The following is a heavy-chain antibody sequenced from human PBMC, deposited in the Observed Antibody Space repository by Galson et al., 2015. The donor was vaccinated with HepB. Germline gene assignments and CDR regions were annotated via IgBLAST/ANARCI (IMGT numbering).Heavy chain of an antibody. V-gene: IGHV1-69*04. CDR1: GGTFSIYA. CDR3: AYSSGWWRIDD. D-gene: IGHD6-13*01. CDR2: IIPSLGLA. Sequence: SVKVSCKASGGTFSIYALSWVRQAPGQGLEWMGRIIPSLGLANYAQKFQGRVTITADKSTATAYMELSSLRSEDTAVYYCAYSSGWWRIDDWGQGTLVIVSS. J-gene: IGHJ4*02.